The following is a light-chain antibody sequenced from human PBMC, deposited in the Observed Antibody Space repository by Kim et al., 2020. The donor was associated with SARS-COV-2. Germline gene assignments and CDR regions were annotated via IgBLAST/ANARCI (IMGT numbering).Light chain of an antibody. Sequence: ASIDCKSSQSVLDSSKNNNFLGWYQVKAGQPPTLLFYWASTRESGVPARFSASGAGTHFTLTISTLQAEDVAVYYCQQSYGTPWTFGQGTKVDIK. CDR2: WAS. CDR3: QQSYGTPWT. CDR1: QSVLDSSKNNNF. J-gene: IGKJ1*01. V-gene: IGKV4-1*01.